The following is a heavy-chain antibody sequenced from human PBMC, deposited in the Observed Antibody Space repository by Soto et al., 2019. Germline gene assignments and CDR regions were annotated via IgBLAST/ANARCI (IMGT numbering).Heavy chain of an antibody. J-gene: IGHJ4*02. CDR3: ARGQWGYSSSSAIFYFDY. D-gene: IGHD6-6*01. V-gene: IGHV4-34*01. CDR1: GGSFSGYY. CDR2: INHSGPT. Sequence: QVQLQQWGAGLLKPSETLSLTCAVYGGSFSGYYWSWIRQPPGKGLEWIGEINHSGPTNYNPSLKSRVTISVDTSKNQFSLKLSSVTAADTAVYYCARGQWGYSSSSAIFYFDYWGQGTLVTVSS.